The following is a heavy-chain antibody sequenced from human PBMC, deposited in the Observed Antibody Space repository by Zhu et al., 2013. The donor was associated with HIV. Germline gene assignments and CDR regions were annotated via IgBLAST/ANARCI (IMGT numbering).Heavy chain of an antibody. CDR2: IIPIFGAT. D-gene: IGHD3-10*01. Sequence: QVQLVQSGAEVKKPGASVKVSCKASGYTFTSYGISWVRQAPGQGLEWMGGIIPIFGATTYAQKFQGRVTITADESTTTAYMELSSLRPEDTAVFYCAGDSGSGSYSSQGYYFHYWGQGTLVTVSS. J-gene: IGHJ4*02. CDR3: AGDSGSGSYSSQGYYFHY. CDR1: GYTFTSYG. V-gene: IGHV1-69*01.